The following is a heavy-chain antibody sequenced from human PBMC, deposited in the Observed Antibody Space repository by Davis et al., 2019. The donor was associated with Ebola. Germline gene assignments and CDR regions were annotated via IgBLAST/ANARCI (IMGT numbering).Heavy chain of an antibody. CDR3: AREGRYCNGNTCYGGTLDY. D-gene: IGHD2-15*01. J-gene: IGHJ4*02. CDR2: INWNGGST. CDR1: ACTFDEYS. Sequence: GESPKIFRAASACTFDEYSMNWVRHAPGKGLEWVSGINWNGGSTGYADSVKGRFTISRDNAKNSLYLQMNSLRVEDTALYYCAREGRYCNGNTCYGGTLDYWGKGTLVTVSS. V-gene: IGHV3-20*04.